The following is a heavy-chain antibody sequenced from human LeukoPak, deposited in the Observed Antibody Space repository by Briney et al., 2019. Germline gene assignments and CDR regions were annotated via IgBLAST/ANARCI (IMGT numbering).Heavy chain of an antibody. CDR2: IYNSGST. CDR1: GGSISSYY. Sequence: PSETLSLTCTVSGGSISSYYWSWIRQPAGKGLEWIGRIYNSGSTNYNPSLKRRVTISVEKSKKQFSLKRRYIAAADTAVYYCARALGEYFHWFDPWGQGTLVTVSS. V-gene: IGHV4-4*07. D-gene: IGHD2/OR15-2a*01. CDR3: ARALGEYFHWFDP. J-gene: IGHJ5*02.